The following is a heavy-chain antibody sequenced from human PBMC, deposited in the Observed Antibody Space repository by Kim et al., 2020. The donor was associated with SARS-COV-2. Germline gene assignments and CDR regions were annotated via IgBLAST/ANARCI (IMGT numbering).Heavy chain of an antibody. CDR2: ISNDGSNK. Sequence: GGSLRLSCAASGFTFSSYAMRWVRQAPGKGLEWVADISNDGSNKYYADSVKGRFTISRDNSKNSLYLQMNSLRAEDTAVYYCARDDYYDSSRCYFRYWGQGTLVTVSS. CDR1: GFTFSSYA. D-gene: IGHD3-22*01. CDR3: ARDDYYDSSRCYFRY. V-gene: IGHV3-30*04. J-gene: IGHJ4*02.